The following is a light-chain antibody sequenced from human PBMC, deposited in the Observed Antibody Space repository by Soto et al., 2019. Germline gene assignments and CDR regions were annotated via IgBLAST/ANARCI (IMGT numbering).Light chain of an antibody. Sequence: QSVLTQSPSASASLGASVKLTCTLSSGHSSYAIAWHQQQPEKGPRYLMKLNSDGSHSKGDGIADRFSGSSSGAERYLTISSLQSEDEADYYCQTWSTGIRVFGGGTKLTVL. V-gene: IGLV4-69*01. CDR2: LNSDGSH. CDR1: SGHSSYA. CDR3: QTWSTGIRV. J-gene: IGLJ3*02.